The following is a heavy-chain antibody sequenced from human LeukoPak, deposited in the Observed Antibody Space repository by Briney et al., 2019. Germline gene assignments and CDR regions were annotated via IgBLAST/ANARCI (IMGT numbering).Heavy chain of an antibody. CDR1: GGSISGYF. V-gene: IGHV4-59*08. J-gene: IGHJ3*02. Sequence: PSETLSLTCIVSGGSISGYFWSWIRQPPGKGLEWIGFIYYSGSTNYNPSLKSRVTISVDTSKNQFSLNLSSVTAADTAVYYCARLTDRGLPDAFDIWGRGTLVTVSS. CDR3: ARLTDRGLPDAFDI. D-gene: IGHD3-10*01. CDR2: IYYSGST.